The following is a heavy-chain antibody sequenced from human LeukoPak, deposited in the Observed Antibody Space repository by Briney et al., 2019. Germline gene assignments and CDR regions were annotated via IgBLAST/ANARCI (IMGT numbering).Heavy chain of an antibody. CDR3: ARGSTIAAAVSFDY. CDR1: GYTFTSYG. D-gene: IGHD6-13*01. Sequence: ASVKVSCKASGYTFTSYGISWVRQAPGQGLEWMGWINPNSGGTNYAQKFQGRVTMTRDTSISTAYMELSRLRSDDTAVYYCARGSTIAAAVSFDYWGQGTLVTVSS. CDR2: INPNSGGT. V-gene: IGHV1-2*02. J-gene: IGHJ4*02.